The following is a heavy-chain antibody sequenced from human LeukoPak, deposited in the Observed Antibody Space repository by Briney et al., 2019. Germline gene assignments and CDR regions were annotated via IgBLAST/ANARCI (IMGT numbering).Heavy chain of an antibody. CDR1: GYTLTELS. J-gene: IGHJ4*02. Sequence: ASVTVSCKVSGYTLTELSMHWVRQAPGKGLEWMGGFDPERGATIYAQKFQGRVTMTEDTSTDTAYMKLNSLRSEDTAVYYCATDSGSYWAGYWGQGTLVTVSS. CDR3: ATDSGSYWAGY. D-gene: IGHD1-26*01. CDR2: FDPERGAT. V-gene: IGHV1-24*01.